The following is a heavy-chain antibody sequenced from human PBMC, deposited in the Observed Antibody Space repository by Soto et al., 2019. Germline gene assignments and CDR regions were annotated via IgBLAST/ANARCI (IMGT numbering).Heavy chain of an antibody. D-gene: IGHD6-19*01. V-gene: IGHV3-74*01. CDR1: GFTFSSSW. CDR2: IKSDGSGI. Sequence: EVQLVESGGGLVQPGGSLRLSCAASGFTFSSSWMHWVRQAPGKGLVWVSRIKSDGSGITYADSVRGRFTISRDNAKNTLYLQMNSLRVEDTAVYYCARVGSGWYFDWGQGTLVTVSS. CDR3: ARVGSGWYFD. J-gene: IGHJ4*02.